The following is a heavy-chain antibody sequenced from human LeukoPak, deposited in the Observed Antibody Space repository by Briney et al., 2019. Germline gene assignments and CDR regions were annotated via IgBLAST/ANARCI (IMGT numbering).Heavy chain of an antibody. J-gene: IGHJ4*02. CDR2: INGDGRST. CDR3: SRGTYPYSSDN. D-gene: IGHD3-10*01. V-gene: IGHV3-74*01. CDR1: GFTFSNYY. Sequence: GGSLRVSCAASGFTFSNYYMHWVRQAPGKGLLWISHINGDGRSTGYADSVKGRFTISRDNAKNILYLQMNSLRAEDTAVYYCSRGTYPYSSDNWGQGAPVTLSS.